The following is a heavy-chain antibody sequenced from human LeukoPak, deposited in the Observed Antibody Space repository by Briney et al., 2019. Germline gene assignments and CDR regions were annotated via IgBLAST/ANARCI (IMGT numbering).Heavy chain of an antibody. CDR1: GGSFSGYY. CDR2: INHSGRT. CDR3: AKPYYYDSSGYYRLNIWFDP. Sequence: SETLSLTCAVDGGSFSGYYWSWIRQPPGKGLEWIGEINHSGRTNYNPSLKSRVTISVDTSKNQFSLRLSSVTAADTAVYYCAKPYYYDSSGYYRLNIWFDPWGQGTLVTVSS. D-gene: IGHD3-22*01. V-gene: IGHV4-34*01. J-gene: IGHJ5*02.